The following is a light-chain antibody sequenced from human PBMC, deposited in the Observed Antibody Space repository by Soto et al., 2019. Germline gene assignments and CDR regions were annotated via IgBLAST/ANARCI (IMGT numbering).Light chain of an antibody. CDR3: HQYNYRPPQT. CDR2: GAS. J-gene: IGKJ1*01. V-gene: IGKV3-15*01. CDR1: QSVSSN. Sequence: ETVMTPSPATLSVSPGESATLSCRASQSVSSNLAGYQQKPGEPPRLLIYGASTRAAGSLARFSGSGSGTEFILTISSLQSEDVAVYYCHQYNYRPPQTFGQGTKVDIK.